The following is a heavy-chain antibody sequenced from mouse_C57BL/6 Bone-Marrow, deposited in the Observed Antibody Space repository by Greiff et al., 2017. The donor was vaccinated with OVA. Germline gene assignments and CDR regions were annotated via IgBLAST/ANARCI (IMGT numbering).Heavy chain of an antibody. CDR2: INYDGSST. D-gene: IGHD1-3*01. J-gene: IGHJ1*03. Sequence: EVHLVESEGGLVQPGSPMKLSCTASGFTFSDYYMAWVRQVPEKGLEWVANINYDGSSTYYLDSLKSRFIISRDNAKNILYLQMSSLKSEDTATYYCARVSLKYPHWYFDVWGTGTTVTVSS. V-gene: IGHV5-16*01. CDR3: ARVSLKYPHWYFDV. CDR1: GFTFSDYY.